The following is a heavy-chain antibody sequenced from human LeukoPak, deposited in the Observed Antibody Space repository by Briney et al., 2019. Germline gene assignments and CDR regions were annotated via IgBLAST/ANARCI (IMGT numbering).Heavy chain of an antibody. CDR2: ISSSSSYI. CDR3: AGGGSYLGYYFDY. Sequence: GGSLRLSCAASGLTFSSYSMNWVRQAPGKGLEWVSSISSSSSYIYYADSVKGRFTISRDNAKNSLYLQMNSLRAEDTAVYYCAGGGSYLGYYFDYWGQGTLVTVSS. D-gene: IGHD1-26*01. V-gene: IGHV3-21*01. CDR1: GLTFSSYS. J-gene: IGHJ4*02.